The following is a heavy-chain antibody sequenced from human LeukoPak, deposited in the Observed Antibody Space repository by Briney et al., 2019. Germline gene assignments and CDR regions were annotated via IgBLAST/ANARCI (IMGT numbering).Heavy chain of an antibody. CDR3: ARGSNCTNGVCHIDYFDY. V-gene: IGHV4-34*01. D-gene: IGHD2-8*01. J-gene: IGHJ4*02. CDR1: GGSFSGYC. Sequence: SETLSLTCAVYGGSFSGYCWSWIRQPPGKGLEWIGEINHSGSTNYNPSLKSRVTISVDTSKNQFSLKLSSVTAADTAVYYCARGSNCTNGVCHIDYFDYWGQGTLVTVSS. CDR2: INHSGST.